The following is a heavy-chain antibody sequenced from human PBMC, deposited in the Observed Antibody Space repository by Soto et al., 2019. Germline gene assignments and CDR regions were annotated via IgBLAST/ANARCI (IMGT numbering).Heavy chain of an antibody. J-gene: IGHJ4*02. Sequence: VGSLRLSCAASGFTLSGYEMNWVRRAPGKGLEGVSYISENGKTMYYAASVKGRFTISRDNAQSSLFLQMNSLRAEDTAVYYCVRDGVTVRSTNLDSWGQGTLVTVSS. CDR1: GFTLSGYE. V-gene: IGHV3-48*03. CDR2: ISENGKTM. CDR3: VRDGVTVRSTNLDS. D-gene: IGHD1-26*01.